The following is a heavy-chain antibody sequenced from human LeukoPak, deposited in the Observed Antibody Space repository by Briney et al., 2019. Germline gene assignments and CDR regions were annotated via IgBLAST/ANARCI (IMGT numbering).Heavy chain of an antibody. D-gene: IGHD4-11*01. Sequence: GRSLRLSCVASGFASNNFAMHWVRQAPGKGLERVAFIRYDELQDYYADSVRGRFTISRDNSKSALYLQMGSLRPEDTAMYYCVRDFSNYVAFFDSWGQGVLVTVSS. V-gene: IGHV3-30*04. J-gene: IGHJ4*02. CDR2: IRYDELQD. CDR1: GFASNNFA. CDR3: VRDFSNYVAFFDS.